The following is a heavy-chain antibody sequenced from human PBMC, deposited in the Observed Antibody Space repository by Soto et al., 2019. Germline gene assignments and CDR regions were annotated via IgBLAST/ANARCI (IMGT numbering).Heavy chain of an antibody. V-gene: IGHV3-9*01. Sequence: GGSLRLSCAASGFTFDDYAMHWVRQAPGKGLEWVSGISWNSGSIGYADSVKGRFTISRDNAKNSLYLQMNSLRAEDTALYYCAKDMITGYSNSFDYWGQGTLVTVSS. J-gene: IGHJ4*02. CDR2: ISWNSGSI. D-gene: IGHD5-18*01. CDR1: GFTFDDYA. CDR3: AKDMITGYSNSFDY.